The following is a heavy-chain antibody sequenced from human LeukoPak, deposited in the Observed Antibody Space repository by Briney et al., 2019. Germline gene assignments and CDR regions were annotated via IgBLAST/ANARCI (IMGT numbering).Heavy chain of an antibody. CDR3: AKDDVVTAIHFDY. CDR1: GFTFSTYS. V-gene: IGHV3-23*01. J-gene: IGHJ4*02. D-gene: IGHD2-21*02. CDR2: ISGSGGST. Sequence: GGSLRLSCAASGFTFSTYSGNWIRQAPGKGLEWVSAISGSGGSTYYADSVKGRFTISRDNSKNTLYLQMNSLRAEDTAVYYCAKDDVVTAIHFDYWGQGTLVTVSS.